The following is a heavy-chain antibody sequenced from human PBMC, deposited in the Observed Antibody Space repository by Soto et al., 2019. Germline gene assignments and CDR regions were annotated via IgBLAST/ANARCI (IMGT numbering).Heavy chain of an antibody. V-gene: IGHV1-69*13. CDR1: GGTFSSYA. Sequence: SVKVSCKASGGTFSSYAISWVRQAPGQGLEWMGGIIPIFGTANYAQKFQGRVTITADESTSTAYMELSSLRSEDTAVYYCARGSIAARPQDYYGMDVWGQGTTVTVPS. CDR2: IIPIFGTA. CDR3: ARGSIAARPQDYYGMDV. J-gene: IGHJ6*02. D-gene: IGHD6-6*01.